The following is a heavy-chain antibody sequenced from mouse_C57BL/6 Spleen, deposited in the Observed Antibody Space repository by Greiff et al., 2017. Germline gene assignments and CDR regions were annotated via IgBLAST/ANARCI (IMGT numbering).Heavy chain of an antibody. CDR1: GYTFTDCY. CDR3: ARWDYDWFAY. V-gene: IGHV1-26*01. Sequence: VQLKQSGPELVKPGPSVKISCTASGYTFTDCYLNWVKQSQCKSLEWIGDSNPNYGGTSYNQKFKGKATLTVDKSYSTAYMELHSLTSEDSAVYYCARWDYDWFAYWGQGTLVTVSA. D-gene: IGHD2-4*01. CDR2: SNPNYGGT. J-gene: IGHJ3*01.